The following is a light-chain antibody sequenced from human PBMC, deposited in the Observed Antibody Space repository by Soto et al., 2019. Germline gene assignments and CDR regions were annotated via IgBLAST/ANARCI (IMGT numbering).Light chain of an antibody. CDR3: QSYDSSLTNAV. Sequence: QSVLTQPASVSGSPGQSITISCTGTSSDVGAYNYVSWYQQHPGKAPKLLIYGNNNRPSGVPDRFSGSKSGTSVSLAITGLRGEDEADYHCQSYDSSLTNAVFGGGTKLTVL. V-gene: IGLV2-14*01. J-gene: IGLJ2*01. CDR2: GNN. CDR1: SSDVGAYNY.